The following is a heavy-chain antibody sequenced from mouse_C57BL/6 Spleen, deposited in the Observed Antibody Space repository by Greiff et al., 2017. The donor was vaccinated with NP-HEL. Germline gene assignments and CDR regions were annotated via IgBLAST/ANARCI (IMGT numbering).Heavy chain of an antibody. CDR2: IYPGNSDT. CDR3: TRSPSDYGSSGGAMDY. J-gene: IGHJ4*01. V-gene: IGHV1-5*01. Sequence: EVQLQQSGTVLARPGASVKMSCKTSGYTFTSYWMHWVKQRPGQGLEWIGAIYPGNSDTSYNQKFKGKAKLTAVTSASTAYMELSSLTNEDSAVYYCTRSPSDYGSSGGAMDYWGQGTSVTVSS. CDR1: GYTFTSYW. D-gene: IGHD1-1*01.